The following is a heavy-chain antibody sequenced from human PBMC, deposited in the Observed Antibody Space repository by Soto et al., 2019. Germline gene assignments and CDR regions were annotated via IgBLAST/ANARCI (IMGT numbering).Heavy chain of an antibody. D-gene: IGHD4-17*01. CDR3: AKAGKTTDYGDYSYYYYYGMDV. J-gene: IGHJ6*02. V-gene: IGHV3-23*01. CDR1: GFTFSSYA. CDR2: ISGSGGST. Sequence: GGSLRLSCAASGFTFSSYAMSWVRQAPGKGLEWVSAISGSGGSTYYADSVKGRFTISRDNSKNTLYLQMNSLRAEDTAVYYCAKAGKTTDYGDYSYYYYYGMDVWGQGTTVTVSS.